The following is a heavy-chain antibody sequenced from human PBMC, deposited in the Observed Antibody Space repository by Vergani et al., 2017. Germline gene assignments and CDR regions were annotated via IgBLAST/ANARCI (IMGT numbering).Heavy chain of an antibody. Sequence: EVQLVESGGGLVQPGGSLKLSCAASGLTLSGSDMHWVRQASGKGLAWVGRIRSKANSYAAAYAASVKGMFTISRDDSKNTAYLQMNSLKTEDTAVYYCAGGNWYFDLWGRGTLVTVSS. CDR3: AGGNWYFDL. CDR2: IRSKANSYAA. D-gene: IGHD2-8*02. J-gene: IGHJ2*01. CDR1: GLTLSGSD. V-gene: IGHV3-73*01.